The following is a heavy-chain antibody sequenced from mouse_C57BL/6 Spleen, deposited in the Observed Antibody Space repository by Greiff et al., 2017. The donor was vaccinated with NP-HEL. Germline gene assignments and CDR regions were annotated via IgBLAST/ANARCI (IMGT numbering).Heavy chain of an antibody. CDR2: IDPYSGGT. J-gene: IGHJ2*01. CDR3: ASPTTVADY. CDR1: GYTFTSYW. V-gene: IGHV1-72*01. Sequence: VQLQQPGAELVKPGASVKLSCKASGYTFTSYWMHWVKQRPGRGLEWIGRIDPYSGGTKYNEKFKSKATLTVDKSSSTAYMQLSSLTSEDSAVYYGASPTTVADYWGQGTTLTVSS. D-gene: IGHD2-9*01.